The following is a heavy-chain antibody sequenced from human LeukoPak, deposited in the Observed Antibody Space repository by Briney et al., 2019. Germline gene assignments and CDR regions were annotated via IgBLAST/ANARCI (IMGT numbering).Heavy chain of an antibody. CDR2: IRYDGSNK. V-gene: IGHV3-30*02. CDR1: GFTFSSYG. J-gene: IGHJ5*02. D-gene: IGHD6-6*01. Sequence: PGGSLRLSCAASGFTFSSYGMHWVRQAPGKGLEWVAFIRYDGSNKYYADSVKGRFTISRDNSKNTLYLQMNSLRAEDTAVYYCAIDPRISSSSLWFDPWGQGTLVTVSS. CDR3: AIDPRISSSSLWFDP.